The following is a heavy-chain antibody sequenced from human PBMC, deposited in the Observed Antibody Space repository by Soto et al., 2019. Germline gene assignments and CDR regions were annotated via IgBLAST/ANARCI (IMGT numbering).Heavy chain of an antibody. J-gene: IGHJ4*02. CDR2: INPKSGDT. V-gene: IGHV1-2*02. Sequence: ASVKVSCKASGYTFTGYYIHWVRQAPGQGLEWMGCINPKSGDTDYSQKFQGRVTLTRDTSISTVYMEVSSLTSDDTAVYYCARGNYGGKQPNFDYWGQGTLVTVSS. CDR3: ARGNYGGKQPNFDY. CDR1: GYTFTGYY. D-gene: IGHD4-17*01.